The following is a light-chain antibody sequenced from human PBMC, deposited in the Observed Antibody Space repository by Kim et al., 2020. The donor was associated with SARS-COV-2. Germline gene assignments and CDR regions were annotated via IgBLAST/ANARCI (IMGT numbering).Light chain of an antibody. J-gene: IGKJ2*01. Sequence: PSSLSASVGDRVTITCRASQSISSYLNWYQQKPGKAPKLLIYAASSLQSGVPSRFSGSGSGTDFTLTISSLQPEDFATYYCQQGRTFGQGTKLEI. CDR3: QQGRT. V-gene: IGKV1-39*01. CDR1: QSISSY. CDR2: AAS.